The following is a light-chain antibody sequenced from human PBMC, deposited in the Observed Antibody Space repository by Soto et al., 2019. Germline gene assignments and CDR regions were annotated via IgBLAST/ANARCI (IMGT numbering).Light chain of an antibody. CDR1: QSVSSY. J-gene: IGKJ5*01. CDR3: QQRSNWRT. V-gene: IGKV3-11*01. Sequence: EIVLTQSPATLSLSPGERATLSCRANQSVSSYLAWYQQKPGQAPRLLIYDASNRATGIPARFSGSGSGTDFTLTISTLEPEDIAVYYCQQRSNWRTFGQGTRLEIK. CDR2: DAS.